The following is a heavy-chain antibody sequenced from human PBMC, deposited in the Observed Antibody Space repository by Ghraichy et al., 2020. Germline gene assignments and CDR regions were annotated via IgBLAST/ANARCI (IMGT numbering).Heavy chain of an antibody. J-gene: IGHJ4*02. D-gene: IGHD2-2*01. CDR1: GFTFSTYA. V-gene: IGHV3-64*01. Sequence: GESLNISCAASGFTFSTYAMHWVRQPPGKGLEYVSAISTNGDGTYYAKSVKGRFFISRDNSKNTVYLQMGSLRVEDMAVYYCTRWSSNSCYDSWGQGTLVTVSS. CDR2: ISTNGDGT. CDR3: TRWSSNSCYDS.